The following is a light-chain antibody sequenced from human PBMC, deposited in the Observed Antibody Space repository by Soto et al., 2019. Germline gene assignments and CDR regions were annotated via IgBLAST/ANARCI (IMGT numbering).Light chain of an antibody. V-gene: IGKV3-15*01. CDR1: QSVSSN. CDR2: GAS. J-gene: IGKJ1*01. Sequence: EIAMTQSPATLSVPPGERATLSCRASQSVSSNLAWYQQKPGQAPRLLIYGASTRATGIPARISGSGSGTEFTLTISSLQSEDFAVYYCQQYKNWRTFGQGTKVDIK. CDR3: QQYKNWRT.